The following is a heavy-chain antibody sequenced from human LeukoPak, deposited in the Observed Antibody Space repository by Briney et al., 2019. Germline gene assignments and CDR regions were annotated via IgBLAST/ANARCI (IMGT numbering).Heavy chain of an antibody. CDR1: GYSISSGYY. V-gene: IGHV4-38-2*02. J-gene: IGHJ4*02. Sequence: SQTLSLTCTVSGYSISSGYYWGWIRQSPRKDLEWIGVIHHSGTTYYNPSLKNRVTMSVDTSKNQFSLMLSSVTAADTAVYYCSREVAYWGQGILVTVSS. CDR3: SREVAY. CDR2: IHHSGTT.